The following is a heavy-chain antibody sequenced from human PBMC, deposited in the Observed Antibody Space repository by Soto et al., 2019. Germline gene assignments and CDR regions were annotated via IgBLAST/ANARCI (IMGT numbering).Heavy chain of an antibody. CDR2: INPMFGTT. V-gene: IGHV1-69*01. CDR3: VRGVVVVTASQLGWFDP. Sequence: QVRLVQSGAEVKKPGSSVKVSCKASGGTFSSYTISWVRQAPGQGLEWMGGINPMFGTTKYAQKFQGRVTITADESTSTAYMEMSSLRSEDTAVYYCVRGVVVVTASQLGWFDPWGQGTLVIVSS. J-gene: IGHJ5*02. D-gene: IGHD2-15*01. CDR1: GGTFSSYT.